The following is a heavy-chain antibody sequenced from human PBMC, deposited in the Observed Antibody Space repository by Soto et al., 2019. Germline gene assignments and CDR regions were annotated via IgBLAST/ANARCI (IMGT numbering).Heavy chain of an antibody. D-gene: IGHD6-19*01. CDR3: ARPHTPWLVWGGIDY. CDR1: GGSISSSNW. V-gene: IGHV4-4*02. CDR2: IYHSGST. Sequence: QVQLQESGPGLVKPSGTLSLTCAVSGGSISSSNWWSWVRQPPGKGLEWIGEIYHSGSTNYNPSRKIGVTISEHKSKNQFSLKLSSVTAADTAVYYCARPHTPWLVWGGIDYWGQGTLVTVSS. J-gene: IGHJ4*02.